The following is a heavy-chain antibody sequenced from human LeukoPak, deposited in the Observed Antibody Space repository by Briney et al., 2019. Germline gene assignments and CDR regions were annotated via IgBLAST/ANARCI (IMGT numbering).Heavy chain of an antibody. CDR2: INHSGST. J-gene: IGHJ5*02. D-gene: IGHD3-3*01. Sequence: SETLSLTCAVYGGSFSGYYWSWIRQPPGKGLEWIAEINHSGSTIYNPSFMSRVSISVDTSKNQFSLLLSSGIAAHPTVYYYSTHYAALQWLTREWDWFDPWGQGTMVTVSS. CDR1: GGSFSGYY. CDR3: STHYAALQWLTREWDWFDP. V-gene: IGHV4-34*01.